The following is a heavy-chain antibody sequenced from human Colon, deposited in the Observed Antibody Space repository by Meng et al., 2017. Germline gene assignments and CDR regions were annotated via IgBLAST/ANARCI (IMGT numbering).Heavy chain of an antibody. J-gene: IGHJ5*01. CDR2: MNPNNGNT. D-gene: IGHD2-2*01. CDR3: ARTAMLDS. CDR1: GYTFTSSD. V-gene: IGHV1-8*01. Sequence: QVQLVPLGAAVRKPGASVKVTCKASGYTFTSSDINWVRQATGRGLEGLGWMNPNNGNTGSAQKFQGRVSMTRDTSIGTAYMDLSGLTSEDTAVYYCARTAMLDSWGQGTLVTVSS.